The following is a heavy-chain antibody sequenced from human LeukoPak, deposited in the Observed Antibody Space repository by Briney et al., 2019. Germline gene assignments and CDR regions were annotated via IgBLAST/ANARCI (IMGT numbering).Heavy chain of an antibody. CDR1: GYTFTSYG. Sequence: ASVKVSCKACGYTFTSYGISWVRQAPGQGLDWMGWIRAYNGNTNYAQKLQGRVTMTTDTSTSTAYIEQRTLRSDDTAVYFSARGPWRIAAAGYNYWGQGTLGTVSS. CDR2: IRAYNGNT. CDR3: ARGPWRIAAAGYNY. V-gene: IGHV1-18*01. D-gene: IGHD6-13*01. J-gene: IGHJ4*02.